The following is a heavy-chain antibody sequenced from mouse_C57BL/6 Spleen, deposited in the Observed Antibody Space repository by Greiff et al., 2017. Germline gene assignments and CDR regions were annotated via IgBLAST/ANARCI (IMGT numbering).Heavy chain of an antibody. CDR3: ARGDDGYYIPLFDY. V-gene: IGHV1-52*01. CDR2: IDPSDSET. CDR1: GYTFTSYW. D-gene: IGHD2-3*01. J-gene: IGHJ2*01. Sequence: QVQLQQSGAALVRPGSSVKLSCKASGYTFTSYWMHWVKQRPIQGLEWIGNIDPSDSETHYNQKFKDKATLTVDKSSRTAYMQLSSLTSEDSAVYYCARGDDGYYIPLFDYWGQGTTLTVSS.